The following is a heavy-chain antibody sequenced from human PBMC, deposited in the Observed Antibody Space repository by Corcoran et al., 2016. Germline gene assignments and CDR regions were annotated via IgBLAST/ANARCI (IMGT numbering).Heavy chain of an antibody. CDR1: GGSISSYY. Sequence: QVQLQESGPGLVKPSETLSLTCTVSGGSISSYYWSWIRQPPGKGLEWIGYIYYSGSTNYNPSLKSPVTISVDTSKNQFSLKLSSVTAADTAVYYCARNVVVTAIPGYFDYWGQGTLVTVSS. CDR3: ARNVVVTAIPGYFDY. D-gene: IGHD2-21*02. CDR2: IYYSGST. V-gene: IGHV4-59*01. J-gene: IGHJ4*02.